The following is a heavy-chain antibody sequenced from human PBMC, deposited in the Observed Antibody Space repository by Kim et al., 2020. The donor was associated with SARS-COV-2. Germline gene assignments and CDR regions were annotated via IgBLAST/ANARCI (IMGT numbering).Heavy chain of an antibody. CDR2: MHPNSGNT. J-gene: IGHJ4*02. CDR1: GYSFTFYE. Sequence: ASVKVSCKASGYSFTFYEINWVRQAPGQGLEWVGWMHPNSGNTDYSQRFQGRVTMTRNTSINTAYLELSSLRSDDRAVYYFARGGRLRYFDWYNDYWGQGTLVTVTS. V-gene: IGHV1-8*01. D-gene: IGHD3-9*01. CDR3: ARGGRLRYFDWYNDY.